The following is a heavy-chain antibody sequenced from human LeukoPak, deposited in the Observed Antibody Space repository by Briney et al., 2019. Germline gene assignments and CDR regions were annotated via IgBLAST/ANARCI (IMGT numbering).Heavy chain of an antibody. J-gene: IGHJ4*02. CDR2: ISYDGSNK. V-gene: IGHV3-30*18. CDR1: GFTFSSYG. Sequence: GRSLRLSCAASGFTFSSYGMHWVRQAPGKGLEWVAVISYDGSNKYYADSVKGRFTISRDNSKNTLYLQMNSLRAEDTAVYYCAKEDYGASYFDHWGQGTLVTVSS. D-gene: IGHD4-17*01. CDR3: AKEDYGASYFDH.